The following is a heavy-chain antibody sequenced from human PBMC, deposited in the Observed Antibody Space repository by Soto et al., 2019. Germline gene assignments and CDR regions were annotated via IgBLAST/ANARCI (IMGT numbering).Heavy chain of an antibody. Sequence: ASVKVSCAASGFTFSSYWMHWVRQAPGKGLVWVSRINSDGSSTSYADSVKGRFTISRDNAKNTLYLQMNSLRAEDTAVYYCAIEGYSSSWYRNYYYMDVWGKGTTVTVSS. CDR1: GFTFSSYW. CDR3: AIEGYSSSWYRNYYYMDV. CDR2: INSDGSST. D-gene: IGHD6-13*01. V-gene: IGHV3-74*01. J-gene: IGHJ6*03.